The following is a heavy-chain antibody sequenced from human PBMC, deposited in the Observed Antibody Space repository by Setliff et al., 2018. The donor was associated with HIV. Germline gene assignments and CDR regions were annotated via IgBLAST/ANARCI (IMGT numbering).Heavy chain of an antibody. V-gene: IGHV1-18*01. Sequence: ASVKVSCKASGYTFTSFGISWVRQAPGQGLEWMGRISAYNGNTDHAQRLQGRVTMTTDTSTRTAYMELRSLRSDDTAVYFCGRGIYGDYWAQGTLVTVSS. CDR2: ISAYNGNT. J-gene: IGHJ4*02. CDR3: GRGIYGDY. D-gene: IGHD4-17*01. CDR1: GYTFTSFG.